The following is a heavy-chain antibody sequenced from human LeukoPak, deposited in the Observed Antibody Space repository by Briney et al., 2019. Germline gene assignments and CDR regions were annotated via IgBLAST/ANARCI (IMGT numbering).Heavy chain of an antibody. J-gene: IGHJ4*02. Sequence: SSETLSLTCTVSGGSISSSSYYWGWIRQPPGKGLEWIGSIYYSGSTYYNPSLKSRVTISVDTSKNQFSLKLSSVTAADTAVYYCARHKGYSGYAPFDYWGQGTLVTVSS. D-gene: IGHD5-12*01. CDR2: IYYSGST. CDR3: ARHKGYSGYAPFDY. CDR1: GGSISSSSYY. V-gene: IGHV4-39*07.